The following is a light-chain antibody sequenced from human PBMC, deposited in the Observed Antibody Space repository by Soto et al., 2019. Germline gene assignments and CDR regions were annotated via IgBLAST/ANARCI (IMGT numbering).Light chain of an antibody. J-gene: IGKJ1*01. V-gene: IGKV3-15*01. Sequence: EIVMTHSPATLSVSPGERATLSCRASQSVSSNLAWYQQKPGQAPRLLIYGASTRATGIPARFSGSGSGTEFTLTISSLQSEDFAVYYCQQYNNWPPWTFGQGTKGEIK. CDR1: QSVSSN. CDR3: QQYNNWPPWT. CDR2: GAS.